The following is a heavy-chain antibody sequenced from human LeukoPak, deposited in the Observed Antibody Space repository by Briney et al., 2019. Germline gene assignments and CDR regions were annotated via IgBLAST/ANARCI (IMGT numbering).Heavy chain of an antibody. CDR1: GFTFSSYE. CDR2: ISSSGSTI. Sequence: PGGSLRLSCAASGFTFSSYEVNWVRQAPGKGLEWVSYISSSGSTIYYEDSVKGRFTISRDNAKNSLYLQMNSLRAEDTAVYYCALRANFDYWGQGTLVTVSS. J-gene: IGHJ4*02. V-gene: IGHV3-48*03. CDR3: ALRANFDY.